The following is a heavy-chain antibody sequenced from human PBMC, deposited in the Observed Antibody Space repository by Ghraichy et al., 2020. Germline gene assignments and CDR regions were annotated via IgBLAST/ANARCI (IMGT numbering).Heavy chain of an antibody. Sequence: ASVKVSCKASGYTFTGYYMHWVRQAPGQGLEWMGWINPNSGGTNYAQKFQGWVTMTRDTSISTAYMELSRLRSDDTAVYYCARELDCSSTSCYSFDPWGQGTLVTVSS. V-gene: IGHV1-2*04. J-gene: IGHJ5*02. CDR1: GYTFTGYY. CDR3: ARELDCSSTSCYSFDP. CDR2: INPNSGGT. D-gene: IGHD2-2*01.